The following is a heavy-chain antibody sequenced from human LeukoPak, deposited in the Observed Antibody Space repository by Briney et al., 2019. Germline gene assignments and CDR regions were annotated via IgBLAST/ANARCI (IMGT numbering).Heavy chain of an antibody. Sequence: GGSLRLSCVASGFTVTNNYMSWVRQAPGKGLEWVSVIYSGGSRHYADSVKGRFTISRDNSGNTLYLQMTSLRVEDTAVYYCARDRGAAAGDWGQGTLVTVSS. J-gene: IGHJ4*02. CDR1: GFTVTNNY. CDR3: ARDRGAAAGD. V-gene: IGHV3-53*01. CDR2: IYSGGSR. D-gene: IGHD6-13*01.